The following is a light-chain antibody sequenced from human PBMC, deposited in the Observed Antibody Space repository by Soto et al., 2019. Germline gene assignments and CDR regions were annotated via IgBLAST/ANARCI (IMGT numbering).Light chain of an antibody. CDR1: QSVSSSY. V-gene: IGKV3-20*01. Sequence: ESVLTQSPVTLSLSPGERATLSCRASQSVSSSYLAWYQQKPGQAPRLLIYGASSRATGIPDRFSGSGSGTDFTLTISRLEPEDFAVYYCLQYGTFPRTFGQGTKVDI. CDR2: GAS. CDR3: LQYGTFPRT. J-gene: IGKJ1*01.